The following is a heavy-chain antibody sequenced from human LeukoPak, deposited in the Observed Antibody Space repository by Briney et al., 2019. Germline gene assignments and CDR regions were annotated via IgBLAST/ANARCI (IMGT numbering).Heavy chain of an antibody. Sequence: GGSLRLSCAASGFTFSSYAMNWVRQAPGKGLEWVSAISGSGGSTYYADSVKGRFTISRDNSKNTLYLQMNSLRAEDTAVYYCANADDSSGYYSLGYFDYWGQGTLVTVSS. CDR1: GFTFSSYA. CDR3: ANADDSSGYYSLGYFDY. D-gene: IGHD3-22*01. CDR2: ISGSGGST. V-gene: IGHV3-23*01. J-gene: IGHJ4*02.